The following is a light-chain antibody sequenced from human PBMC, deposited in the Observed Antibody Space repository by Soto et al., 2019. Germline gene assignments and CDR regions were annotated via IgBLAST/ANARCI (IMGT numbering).Light chain of an antibody. CDR1: QSLLYSDRKTY. J-gene: IGKJ1*01. CDR3: MQSIQVPRT. V-gene: IGKV2D-29*01. Sequence: DIVMTQTPLSLSVTPGQPASISCKSSQSLLYSDRKTYLYWYLQKSGQAPQLLIYEASNRFSGVPDRFSGSGSGTDFTLKIRRVEAEDVGVYYCMQSIQVPRTFGQGTKVEVK. CDR2: EAS.